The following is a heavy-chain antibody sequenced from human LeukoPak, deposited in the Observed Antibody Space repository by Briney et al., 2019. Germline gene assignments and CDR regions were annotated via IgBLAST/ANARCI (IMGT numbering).Heavy chain of an antibody. CDR1: GFTFSSYW. J-gene: IGHJ3*02. V-gene: IGHV3-7*01. D-gene: IGHD3-10*01. CDR2: IKQDGSEK. Sequence: GGSLRLSCAASGFTFSSYWMSWVRQAPGKGLEWVANIKQDGSEKYYVDSVKGRFTVSRDNAKNSLYLQMNSLRAEDTAVYYCAGPYGSGTDDAFDIWGQGTMVTVSS. CDR3: AGPYGSGTDDAFDI.